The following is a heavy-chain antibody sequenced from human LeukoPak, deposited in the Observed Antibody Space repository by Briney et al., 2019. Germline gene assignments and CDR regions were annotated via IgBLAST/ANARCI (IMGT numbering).Heavy chain of an antibody. Sequence: SETLSLTCTVSGYSISSGHYWGWIRQPPGKGLEWIGSMYHSGSTYYNPSLRSRVTISVDTSKNQFSLKLSSVTAADTAVYYCASRSDSGSYPYYYYMDVWGKGTTVTVSS. CDR2: MYHSGST. CDR3: ASRSDSGSYPYYYYMDV. V-gene: IGHV4-38-2*02. CDR1: GYSISSGHY. J-gene: IGHJ6*03. D-gene: IGHD1-26*01.